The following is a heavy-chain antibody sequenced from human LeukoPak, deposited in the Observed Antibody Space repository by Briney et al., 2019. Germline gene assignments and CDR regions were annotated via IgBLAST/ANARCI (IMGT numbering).Heavy chain of an antibody. CDR1: GFTFSSYR. D-gene: IGHD3-22*01. CDR3: ARDLGWRSGYYSDY. V-gene: IGHV3-33*08. J-gene: IGHJ4*02. CDR2: TSYDGGSD. Sequence: GGSLRLSCAASGFTFSSYRMNWVRQAPGKGLEWVAVTSYDGGSDYYADSVKGRFTISRDNSKNTLYLQMNSLRAEDTAVYYCARDLGWRSGYYSDYWGQGTLVTVSS.